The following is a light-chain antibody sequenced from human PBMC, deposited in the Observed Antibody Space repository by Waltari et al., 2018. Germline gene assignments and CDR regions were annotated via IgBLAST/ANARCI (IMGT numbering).Light chain of an antibody. Sequence: SSELTQDPAVSVALGQTVRITCQGDRIRRYYGSWYQQKPGQAPVLVLYGKNNRPSGIQIRVSGSSSGDTASLTITGAQAEDEAAYYCNSRDSSGLVVFGGGTKLTVL. V-gene: IGLV3-19*01. J-gene: IGLJ2*01. CDR2: GKN. CDR1: RIRRYY. CDR3: NSRDSSGLVV.